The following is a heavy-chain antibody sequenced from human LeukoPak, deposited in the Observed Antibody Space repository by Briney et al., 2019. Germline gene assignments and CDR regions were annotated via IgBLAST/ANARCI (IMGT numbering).Heavy chain of an antibody. V-gene: IGHV3-21*04. CDR2: ISSSSSYI. D-gene: IGHD2-15*01. CDR1: GFTFSSYS. CDR3: ARGYCSGGSCYSGFDY. J-gene: IGHJ4*02. Sequence: GGSLRLSCAASGFTFSSYSMNWVRQAPGKGLEWVSSISSSSSYIYYADSVKGRFTISRDNAKNSLYLQMNSLRAEDTAVYYCARGYCSGGSCYSGFDYWGQGTLVTVSS.